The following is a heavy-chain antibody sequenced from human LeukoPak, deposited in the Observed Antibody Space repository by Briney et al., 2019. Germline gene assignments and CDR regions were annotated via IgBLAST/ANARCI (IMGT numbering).Heavy chain of an antibody. CDR3: ARALQTQRRGSGSYYYYMDV. J-gene: IGHJ6*03. Sequence: SQTLSLTXTVSGGSISSGSYYWSWIRQPAGQGLEWIGRIYTSGSTNYNPSLKSRVTISVDTSKNQFSLKLSSVTAADTAVYYCARALQTQRRGSGSYYYYMDVWGKGTTVTVSS. V-gene: IGHV4-61*02. D-gene: IGHD4-11*01. CDR1: GGSISSGSYY. CDR2: IYTSGST.